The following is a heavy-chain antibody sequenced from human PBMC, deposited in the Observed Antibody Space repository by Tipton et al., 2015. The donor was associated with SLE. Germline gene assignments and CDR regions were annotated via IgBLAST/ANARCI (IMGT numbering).Heavy chain of an antibody. CDR3: ATGGAAARPWYFDY. V-gene: IGHV4-4*07. CDR2: ISTTGST. CDR1: GGSINLYY. Sequence: TLSLTCTVSGGSINLYYWSWIRQPAGKGLEWIGSISTTGSTNFNPPLKSRVTMSVDTPKNQFSLKLTSVTAADTAVYYCATGGAAARPWYFDYWGQGTLVTVSS. J-gene: IGHJ4*02. D-gene: IGHD6-6*01.